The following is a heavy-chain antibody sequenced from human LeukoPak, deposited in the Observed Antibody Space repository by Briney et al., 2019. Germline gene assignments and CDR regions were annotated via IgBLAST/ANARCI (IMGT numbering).Heavy chain of an antibody. V-gene: IGHV5-51*01. D-gene: IGHD3-22*01. CDR2: IYPGDSDT. CDR1: AYSFTSYW. Sequence: GESLKISCKGSAYSFTSYWIAWVRQMPGKGLEWMGIIYPGDSDTRYSPSFQGQVTISADKSISTAYLQWSSLKASDTAMYYCARLRPYDSSGCDIWGQGTMVSVSS. CDR3: ARLRPYDSSGCDI. J-gene: IGHJ3*02.